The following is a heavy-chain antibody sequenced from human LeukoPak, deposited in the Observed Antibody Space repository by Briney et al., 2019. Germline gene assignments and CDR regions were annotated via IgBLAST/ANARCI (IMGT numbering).Heavy chain of an antibody. CDR1: GFSFSIYS. CDR2: IGGSSSSL. J-gene: IGHJ4*02. D-gene: IGHD6-6*01. Sequence: GGSLRLSCAASGFSFSIYSMNWVRQAPGKGLEWVSSIGGSSSSLYYAESVKGRFTISRDNAKNTLYLQMNSLRAEDTAVYYCARDLSGYSSSAEGYWGQGILVTVSS. CDR3: ARDLSGYSSSAEGY. V-gene: IGHV3-21*01.